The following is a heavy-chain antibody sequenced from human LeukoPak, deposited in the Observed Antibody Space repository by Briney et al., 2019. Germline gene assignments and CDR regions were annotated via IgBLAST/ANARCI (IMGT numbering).Heavy chain of an antibody. CDR2: AYYSGST. J-gene: IGHJ6*02. CDR1: GGSISSYY. Sequence: SETLSLTCTVSGGSISSYYWNWIRQPPGKALEWLGYAYYSGSTNYNPSLKTRLTISVDTSKAQFSLTLSSVTAAHTAIDYCASRSGRTYSGIDVWGQGTMVIVSS. V-gene: IGHV4-59*01. CDR3: ASRSGRTYSGIDV. D-gene: IGHD3-10*01.